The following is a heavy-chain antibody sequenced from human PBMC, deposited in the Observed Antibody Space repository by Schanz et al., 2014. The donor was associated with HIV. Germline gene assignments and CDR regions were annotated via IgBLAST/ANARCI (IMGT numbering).Heavy chain of an antibody. V-gene: IGHV3-23*01. D-gene: IGHD3-3*01. J-gene: IGHJ4*01. CDR3: ARRSIWSGPSSTLYYFDY. Sequence: EVQLLESGGGLVQPGGSLRLSCAASGFTFSNYAMSWVRQAPGKGLEWVSSISESGGRTYYADSVNGRFTISRDNSKNILSLQMSSLRAEDTAVYYCARRSIWSGPSSTLYYFDYWGQGTLVTVSS. CDR2: ISESGGRT. CDR1: GFTFSNYA.